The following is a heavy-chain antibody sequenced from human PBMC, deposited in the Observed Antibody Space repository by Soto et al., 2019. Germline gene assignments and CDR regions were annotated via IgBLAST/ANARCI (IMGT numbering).Heavy chain of an antibody. Sequence: SETLSLTCTVSGGSISSYNWSCIRQPPGKGLEWIVYIYYSGRTNYNPSLKSRVTISVDTSKNQFSLKLSSVTAADTAVYYCARTYYYDSSGYYYTNWFDPWGQGTLVTVSS. J-gene: IGHJ5*02. V-gene: IGHV4-59*01. CDR3: ARTYYYDSSGYYYTNWFDP. CDR2: IYYSGRT. CDR1: GGSISSYN. D-gene: IGHD3-22*01.